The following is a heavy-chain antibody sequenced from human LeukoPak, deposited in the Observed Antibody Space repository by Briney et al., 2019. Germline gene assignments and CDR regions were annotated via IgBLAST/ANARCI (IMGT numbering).Heavy chain of an antibody. CDR2: IYHSGST. V-gene: IGHV4-38-2*01. CDR1: GYSISSGYY. CDR3: ARQGDGYNLQPQFDY. J-gene: IGHJ4*02. Sequence: SETLSLTCAVSGYSISSGYYWGWIRQPPGKGLEWIGSIYHSGSTYYNPSLKSRVTISVDTSKNQFSLKLSSVTAADTAVYYCARQGDGYNLQPQFDYWGQGTLVTVSS. D-gene: IGHD5-24*01.